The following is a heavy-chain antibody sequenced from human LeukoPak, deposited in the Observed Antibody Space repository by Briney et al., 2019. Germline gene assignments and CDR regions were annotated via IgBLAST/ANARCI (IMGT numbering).Heavy chain of an antibody. J-gene: IGHJ6*02. CDR2: IIPILGIA. CDR3: ASPPLGYCSSTSCYIHYYYYGMDV. Sequence: SVKVSCKASGGTFSSYAISWVRQAPGQGLEWMGRIIPILGIANYAQKFQGRVTITADKSTSTAYMELSSLRSEDTAVYYCASPPLGYCSSTSCYIHYYYYGMDVWGQGTTVTVSS. V-gene: IGHV1-69*04. CDR1: GGTFSSYA. D-gene: IGHD2-2*02.